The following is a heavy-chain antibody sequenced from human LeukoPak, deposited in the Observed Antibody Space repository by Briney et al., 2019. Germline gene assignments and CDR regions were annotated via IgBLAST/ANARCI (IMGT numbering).Heavy chain of an antibody. V-gene: IGHV3-9*01. D-gene: IGHD6-19*01. J-gene: IGHJ4*02. CDR1: GFIFNNYA. Sequence: GGSLRLSCAGSGFIFNNYAMHWVRQPPGKGLEWVPGISWNSGSIDYADSVKGRFTISRDNAKNSLYLQMNSLRVEDTAFYYCAKDNRRHYTSGPNPDSLHWGQGALDTVSS. CDR3: AKDNRRHYTSGPNPDSLH. CDR2: ISWNSGSI.